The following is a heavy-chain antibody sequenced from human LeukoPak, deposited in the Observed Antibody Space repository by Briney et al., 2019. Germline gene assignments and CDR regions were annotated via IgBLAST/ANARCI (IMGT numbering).Heavy chain of an antibody. CDR2: ISYDGSNK. D-gene: IGHD6-19*01. CDR1: GFTFSSYA. CDR3: ARGDSSGRYMDV. Sequence: GGSLRLSCAASGFTFSSYAMHWVRQAPGKGLEWGAVISYDGSNKYYADSVKGRFTISRDNSKNTLYLQMNSLRAEDTAVYYCARGDSSGRYMDVWGKGTTVTVSS. J-gene: IGHJ6*03. V-gene: IGHV3-30*01.